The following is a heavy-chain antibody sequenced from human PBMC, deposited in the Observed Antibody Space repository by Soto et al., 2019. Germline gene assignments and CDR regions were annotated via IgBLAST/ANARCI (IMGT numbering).Heavy chain of an antibody. D-gene: IGHD6-13*01. V-gene: IGHV2-26*01. J-gene: IGHJ5*02. CDR1: GFSLSNAKMH. CDR3: ARAASTDRSGWYIPIKWFDP. CDR2: IFSNDEK. Sequence: ESGPTLVNPTETLTLTCSVFGFSLSNAKMHVSWIRQPPGKALEWLAHIFSNDEKLYSPSLRGRLTISKDNSKSQVVLTMTNVDPVDTATYYCARAASTDRSGWYIPIKWFDPWGHGALVTVSS.